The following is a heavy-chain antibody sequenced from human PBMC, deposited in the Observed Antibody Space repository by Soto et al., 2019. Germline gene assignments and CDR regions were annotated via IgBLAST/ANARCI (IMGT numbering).Heavy chain of an antibody. CDR3: ARDEGPGDFWSGYLMVY. CDR1: GFTSSSYA. Sequence: VGSLRLSCAASGFTSSSYAMHWVRQAPGKGLEWVAVISYDGSNKYYADSVKGRFTISRDNSKNTLYLQMNSLGAEDTAVYYCARDEGPGDFWSGYLMVYWGQGTLVTVSS. J-gene: IGHJ4*02. CDR2: ISYDGSNK. D-gene: IGHD3-3*01. V-gene: IGHV3-30-3*01.